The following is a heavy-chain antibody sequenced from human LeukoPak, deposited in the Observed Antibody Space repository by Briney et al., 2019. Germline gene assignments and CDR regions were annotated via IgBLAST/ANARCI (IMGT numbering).Heavy chain of an antibody. CDR3: AKVLSGSYENYFDY. Sequence: AWSLRLSCAATGFTFSSYAMSWIRQAPGKGLEWVSAISGSGGSTYYADSVKGRFTISRDNSKNTLYLQMNSLRAEDTAVYYCAKVLSGSYENYFDYWGQGTLVTVSS. V-gene: IGHV3-23*01. D-gene: IGHD1-26*01. CDR2: ISGSGGST. CDR1: GFTFSSYA. J-gene: IGHJ4*02.